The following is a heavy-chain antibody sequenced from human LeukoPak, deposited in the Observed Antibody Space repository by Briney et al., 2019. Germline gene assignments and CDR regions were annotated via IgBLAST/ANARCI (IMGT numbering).Heavy chain of an antibody. D-gene: IGHD3-3*01. CDR1: GFTFSSYA. Sequence: PGGSLRLSCAASGFTFSSYAMSWVRQAPGKGLEWVSAISGSGGSTYYADSVKGRFTISRDNSKNTLYLQMNSLRAEDTAVYYCAKNPHYDFWSGYYWCYWGQGTLVTVSS. CDR2: ISGSGGST. J-gene: IGHJ4*02. V-gene: IGHV3-23*01. CDR3: AKNPHYDFWSGYYWCY.